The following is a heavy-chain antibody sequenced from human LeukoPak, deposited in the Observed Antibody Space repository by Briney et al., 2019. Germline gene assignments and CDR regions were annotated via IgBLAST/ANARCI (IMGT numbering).Heavy chain of an antibody. J-gene: IGHJ4*02. CDR1: GFTFSSYA. CDR2: ISGSGGST. V-gene: IGHV3-23*01. CDR3: AEFCSGGSCYDHFDY. Sequence: PGGSLRLSCAASGFTFSSYAMSWVRQAPGKGLEWVSAISGSGGSTYYADSVKGRFTISRDNSKNTLYLQMNSLRAEDTAVYYCAEFCSGGSCYDHFDYWGQGTLVTVSS. D-gene: IGHD2-15*01.